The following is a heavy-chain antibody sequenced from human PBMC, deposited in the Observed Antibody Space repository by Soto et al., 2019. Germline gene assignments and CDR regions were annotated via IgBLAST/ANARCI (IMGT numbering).Heavy chain of an antibody. Sequence: SETLSLTCTVSGGSISSYYWSWIRQPPGKGLEWIGYIYYSGSTNYNPSLKSRVTISVDTSKNQFPLKLSSVTAADTAVYYCARDVVAARRGYYYYYGMDVWGQGTTVTVSS. V-gene: IGHV4-59*01. CDR3: ARDVVAARRGYYYYYGMDV. J-gene: IGHJ6*02. D-gene: IGHD6-6*01. CDR1: GGSISSYY. CDR2: IYYSGST.